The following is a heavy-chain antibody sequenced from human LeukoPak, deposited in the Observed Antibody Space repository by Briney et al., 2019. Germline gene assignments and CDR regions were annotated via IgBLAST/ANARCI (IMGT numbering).Heavy chain of an antibody. CDR1: GYTFTHHG. D-gene: IGHD1-26*01. V-gene: IGHV1-18*01. CDR2: ISAYNGNT. Sequence: ASVKVSCKASGYTFTHHGISWVRQAPGQGLEWMGWISAYNGNTNYAQKLQGRVTMTTDTSTSTAYMELRSLRSDDTAVYYCARLGSDSGASPLDYWGQGTLVTVSS. J-gene: IGHJ4*02. CDR3: ARLGSDSGASPLDY.